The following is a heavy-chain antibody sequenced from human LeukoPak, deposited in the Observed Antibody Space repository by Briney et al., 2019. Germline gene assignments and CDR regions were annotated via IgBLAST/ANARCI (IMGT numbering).Heavy chain of an antibody. CDR2: IKQDGSEK. D-gene: IGHD1-26*01. CDR1: GFTFSNYW. CDR3: ARGGEGATFDY. V-gene: IGHV3-7*01. J-gene: IGHJ4*02. Sequence: PGGSLRLSCAASGFTFSNYWLTWVRQAPGQGLEWVANIKQDGSEKHYVDSVKGRFTISRDNAKNSLYLQMNSLRAADTAVYYCARGGEGATFDYWGQGTLVTVSS.